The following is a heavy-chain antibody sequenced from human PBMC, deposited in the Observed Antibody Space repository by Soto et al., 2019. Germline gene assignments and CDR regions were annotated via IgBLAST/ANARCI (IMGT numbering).Heavy chain of an antibody. CDR2: ISYDGSNK. CDR3: ARAEIAPGYYYYGKDV. Sequence: GGSLRLSCAASGFTFNSHGMHWVRQDPGKGPEWVATISYDGSNKYYADSVKGRFTISRDNSKNTLYLQMNSLRAEDTAVYYCARAEIAPGYYYYGKDVWGQGTTVTVSS. CDR1: GFTFNSHG. V-gene: IGHV3-30*03. D-gene: IGHD3-22*01. J-gene: IGHJ6*02.